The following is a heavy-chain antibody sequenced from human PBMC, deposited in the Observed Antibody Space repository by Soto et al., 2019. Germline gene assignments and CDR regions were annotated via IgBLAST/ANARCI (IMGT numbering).Heavy chain of an antibody. V-gene: IGHV1-18*01. CDR3: ARAVGYYYGMDV. J-gene: IGHJ6*02. D-gene: IGHD6-19*01. CDR1: GYTFTSYG. CDR2: ISAYNGNT. Sequence: GPSVKVCCKASGYTFTSYGSRWVRQAPGQGLEWMGWISAYNGNTNYAQKLQGRVTMTTDTSTSTAYMELRSLRSDDTAVYYCARAVGYYYGMDVWGQGTTVTVSS.